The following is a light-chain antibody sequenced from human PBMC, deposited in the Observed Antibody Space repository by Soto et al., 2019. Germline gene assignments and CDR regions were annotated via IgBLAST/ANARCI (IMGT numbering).Light chain of an antibody. V-gene: IGKV3-11*01. Sequence: ETVLTQSPGTLSLSPGERATLSCRASQSISNYVAWYQQKPGQAPRLLIYDASDRATGIPGRFSGSGSGTEFTLTISSLQPDDLATYYCQQYNSYFQTFGQGTKVDIK. CDR3: QQYNSYFQT. J-gene: IGKJ1*01. CDR2: DAS. CDR1: QSISNY.